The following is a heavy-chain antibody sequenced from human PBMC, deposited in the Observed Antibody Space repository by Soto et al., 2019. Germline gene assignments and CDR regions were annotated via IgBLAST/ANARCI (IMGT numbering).Heavy chain of an antibody. CDR3: ARGTAPGYSSGWHY. Sequence: GGSLRLSCAASGFTFSNSAMHWVRQAPGKGLEWVATISYDGSNKYDADSVKGRFTISRDNSKNTLYLQMNSLRAEDTAVYYRARGTAPGYSSGWHYWGQGTLVTVSS. J-gene: IGHJ4*02. CDR2: ISYDGSNK. CDR1: GFTFSNSA. D-gene: IGHD6-19*01. V-gene: IGHV3-30-3*01.